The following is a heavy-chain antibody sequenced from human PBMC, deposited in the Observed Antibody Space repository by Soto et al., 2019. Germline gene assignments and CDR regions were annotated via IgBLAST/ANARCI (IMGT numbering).Heavy chain of an antibody. V-gene: IGHV3-23*01. D-gene: IGHD3-16*01. CDR3: AKAPGSRGVYCGMDV. CDR1: GFTFSSYA. J-gene: IGHJ6*02. CDR2: ISGRGGST. Sequence: EVQLLESGGGLVQPGGSLRLSCAASGFTFSSYAMSWVRQAPGKGLEWVSAISGRGGSTYYADSVKGRFTISRDNSKNTLYLQMNSLRAEDTAVYYCAKAPGSRGVYCGMDVWGQGTTVTVSS.